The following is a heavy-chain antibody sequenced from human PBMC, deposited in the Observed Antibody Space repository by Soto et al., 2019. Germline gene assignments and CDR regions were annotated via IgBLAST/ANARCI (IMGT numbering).Heavy chain of an antibody. V-gene: IGHV3-30*03. D-gene: IGHD2-2*01. CDR1: TFTLSTYG. CDR2: ISYDGNNK. Sequence: QVQLVESGGGVVQPGRSLRLSCAASTFTLSTYGMHWVRQAPGKGLEWVAVISYDGNNKYYADSVKGRFTISRDNSRNTLSQQMNSMTTEDTAVYYCARGAEYQVLSRDYFYGMDVWGQGIMVTVSS. J-gene: IGHJ6*02. CDR3: ARGAEYQVLSRDYFYGMDV.